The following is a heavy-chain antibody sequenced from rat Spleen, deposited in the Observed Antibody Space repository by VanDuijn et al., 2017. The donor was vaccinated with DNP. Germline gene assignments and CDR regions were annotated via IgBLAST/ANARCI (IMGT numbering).Heavy chain of an antibody. D-gene: IGHD1-11*01. CDR3: ARGGRSYFDY. CDR2: ITTSGDST. J-gene: IGHJ2*01. CDR1: GFPFNNHW. Sequence: EVQLVESGGDLVQPGRSLKLSCVASGFPFNNHWMTWIRQVPGKGLEWVASITTSGDSTYSPDSVKGRFTISRDNAKNTLYLQMNSLRSEDTATYYCARGGRSYFDYWGQGVMVTVSS. V-gene: IGHV5-31*01.